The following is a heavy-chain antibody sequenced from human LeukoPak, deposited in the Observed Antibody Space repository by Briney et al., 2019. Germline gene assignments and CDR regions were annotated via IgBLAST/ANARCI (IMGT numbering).Heavy chain of an antibody. CDR1: GDSVSSNSAA. CDR2: TYYRSKWYN. CDR3: ARDVLLWFGELLPYDY. D-gene: IGHD3-10*01. Sequence: SQTLSLTCDISGDSVSSNSAAWNWIRQSPSRGLEWLGRTYYRSKWYNDYAVSVKSRITINPDTSKNQFSLQLNSVTPEDTAVYYCARDVLLWFGELLPYDYWGQGTLVTVSS. J-gene: IGHJ4*02. V-gene: IGHV6-1*01.